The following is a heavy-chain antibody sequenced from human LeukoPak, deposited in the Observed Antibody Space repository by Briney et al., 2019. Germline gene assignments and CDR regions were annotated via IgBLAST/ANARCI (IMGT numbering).Heavy chain of an antibody. CDR2: IYYSGGT. D-gene: IGHD3-22*01. J-gene: IGHJ3*02. CDR3: ARGGSSGYYLLGAFDI. V-gene: IGHV4-59*01. CDR1: GGSISSYY. Sequence: SETLSLTCTVSGGSISSYYWSWIRQPPGKGLEWIGYIYYSGGTNYNPSLKSRVTISVDTSKNQFSLKLSSVTAADTAVYYCARGGSSGYYLLGAFDIWGQGTMVTVSS.